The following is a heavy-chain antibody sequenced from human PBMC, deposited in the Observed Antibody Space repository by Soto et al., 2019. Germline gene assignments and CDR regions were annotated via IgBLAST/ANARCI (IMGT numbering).Heavy chain of an antibody. CDR3: ARQYYYDSSGKFDP. J-gene: IGHJ5*02. V-gene: IGHV4-59*01. D-gene: IGHD3-22*01. Sequence: PSETLSLTCTVSGTSISSYYWSWIRQPPGKGLEWIANIHYSGSTNYNPSLKSRVTISVDTSKNQFSLKLSSVTAADTAVYYCARQYYYDSSGKFDPWGQGTLVTVSS. CDR2: IHYSGST. CDR1: GTSISSYY.